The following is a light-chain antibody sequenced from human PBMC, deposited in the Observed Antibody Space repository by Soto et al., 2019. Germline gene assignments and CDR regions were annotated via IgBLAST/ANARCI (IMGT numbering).Light chain of an antibody. J-gene: IGLJ2*01. CDR2: ANS. V-gene: IGLV1-40*01. Sequence: QSVLTQPPSVSGAPGQRVTISCTGSSSNIGAGYDVHWYQQLPGTAPKLLIYANSNRPSGVPDRFSGSKSGTSASLAITWLQADDEADYYCQSYDSSLSGVFGGGTKLAVL. CDR3: QSYDSSLSGV. CDR1: SSNIGAGYD.